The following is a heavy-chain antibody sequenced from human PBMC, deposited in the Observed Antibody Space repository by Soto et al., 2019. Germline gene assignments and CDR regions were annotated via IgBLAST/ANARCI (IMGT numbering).Heavy chain of an antibody. V-gene: IGHV1-8*01. J-gene: IGHJ4*02. D-gene: IGHD5-12*01. CDR2: MNPNSGDT. Sequence: ASVKVSCKASGYAFTSYDINWVRQATGQGLEWMGWMNPNSGDTGYVEKFQGRVTMTRDTSITTAYLQWSSLKASDTAMYYCARHGDPSGSENWGQGTLVTVPS. CDR1: GYAFTSYD. CDR3: ARHGDPSGSEN.